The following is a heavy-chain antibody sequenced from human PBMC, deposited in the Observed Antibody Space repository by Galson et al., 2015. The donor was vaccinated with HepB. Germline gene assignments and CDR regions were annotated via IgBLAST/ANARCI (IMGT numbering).Heavy chain of an antibody. CDR1: GFSLNSSGVG. CDR3: AHRPRKSFLDFGYGCFDP. CDR2: VYWDDDN. V-gene: IGHV2-5*02. D-gene: IGHD4-17*01. J-gene: IGHJ5*02. Sequence: PALVKPTQTLTLTCSFFGFSLNSSGVGLGWFRQPPGKALEWLALVYWDDDNRYSPSLKSRLTITKDTSRNQVVLTMTTMDPVDTATYYCAHRPRKSFLDFGYGCFDPWGQGNLVTVSS.